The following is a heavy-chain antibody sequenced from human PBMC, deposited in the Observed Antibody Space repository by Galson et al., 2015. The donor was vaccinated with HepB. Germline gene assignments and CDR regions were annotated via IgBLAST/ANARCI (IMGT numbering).Heavy chain of an antibody. J-gene: IGHJ2*01. CDR3: ARGGSSSLYYYVDL. CDR2: ISTYNDNT. Sequence: SVKVSCKASGYTFTNYGISWVRQAPGQGLEWMGWISTYNDNTNYAQKLQGRLTMTTDTSTSTAYMELRSLRSDDTAVYYCARGGSSSLYYYVDLWGRGTLVTVSS. V-gene: IGHV1-18*01. CDR1: GYTFTNYG. D-gene: IGHD6-13*01.